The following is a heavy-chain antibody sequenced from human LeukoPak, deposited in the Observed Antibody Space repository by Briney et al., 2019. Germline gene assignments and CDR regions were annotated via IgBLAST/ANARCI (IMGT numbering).Heavy chain of an antibody. D-gene: IGHD1-26*01. J-gene: IGHJ5*02. V-gene: IGHV1-18*01. CDR3: ARDIPGSGSYYSWFDP. Sequence: ASVKVSCKASGYTFSSYGISWVRQAPGQGLEWIGWISAYNGNTNYAQKLQGRVTMTTDTSTSTAYMELRSLRSDDTAVYYCARDIPGSGSYYSWFDPWGQGTLVTVSS. CDR2: ISAYNGNT. CDR1: GYTFSSYG.